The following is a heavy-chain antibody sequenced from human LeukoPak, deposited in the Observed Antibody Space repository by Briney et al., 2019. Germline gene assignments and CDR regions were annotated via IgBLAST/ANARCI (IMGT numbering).Heavy chain of an antibody. CDR3: AGHLRWFDY. D-gene: IGHD4-23*01. CDR2: INHSGST. Sequence: SETLSLACAVYGGSFSGCYWSWIRQPPGKGLEWIGEINHSGSTNYNPSLKSRVTISVDTSKNQFSLKLSSVTAADTAVYYCAGHLRWFDYWGQGTLVTVSS. J-gene: IGHJ4*02. CDR1: GGSFSGCY. V-gene: IGHV4-34*01.